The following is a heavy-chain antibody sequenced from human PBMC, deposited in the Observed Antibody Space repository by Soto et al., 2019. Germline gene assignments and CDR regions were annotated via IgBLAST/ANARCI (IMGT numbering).Heavy chain of an antibody. D-gene: IGHD1-26*01. CDR1: GDSISSRSYY. V-gene: IGHV4-61*05. J-gene: IGHJ6*02. CDR3: TRALRVGATNYYYYYGMDV. CDR2: FYYSGST. Sequence: SETLSLTCTVTGDSISSRSYYWGWIRQPPGKGLEWLGSFYYSGSTNYNPSLKSRVTISVDTSNNQFSLKLSSVTAADTAVYYCTRALRVGATNYYYYYGMDVWGQGTTVTVSS.